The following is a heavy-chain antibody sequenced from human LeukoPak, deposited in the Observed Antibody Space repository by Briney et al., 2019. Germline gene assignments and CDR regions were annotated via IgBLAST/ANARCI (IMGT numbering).Heavy chain of an antibody. CDR3: AKGPRVIGYNWFDP. CDR1: GFPFSSYA. CDR2: ISGSGGST. J-gene: IGHJ5*02. V-gene: IGHV3-23*01. D-gene: IGHD3-22*01. Sequence: GALRLSCAASGFPFSSYAMSWVRPAPGKGLEWVSAISGSGGSTYYADSVKGRFTISRDNSKNTLYLQMNSLRAEDTAVYYCAKGPRVIGYNWFDPWGQGTLVTVSS.